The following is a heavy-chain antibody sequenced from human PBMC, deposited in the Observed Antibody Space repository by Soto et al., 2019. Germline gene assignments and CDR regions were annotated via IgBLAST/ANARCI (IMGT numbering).Heavy chain of an antibody. CDR3: ARGLTAAGTFDY. Sequence: PSETLSLTCTVSGGSISSYYWSWIRQPPGKGLEWIGYIYYSGSTNYNPSLKSRVTISIDTSKTQFSLKLSSVTAADTAVYYCARGLTAAGTFDYWGQGTLVTVYS. D-gene: IGHD6-13*01. V-gene: IGHV4-59*01. CDR2: IYYSGST. J-gene: IGHJ4*02. CDR1: GGSISSYY.